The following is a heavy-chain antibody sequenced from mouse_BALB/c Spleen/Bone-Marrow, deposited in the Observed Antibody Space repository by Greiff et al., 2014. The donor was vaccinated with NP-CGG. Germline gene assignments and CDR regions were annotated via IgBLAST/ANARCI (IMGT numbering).Heavy chain of an antibody. D-gene: IGHD2-1*01. Sequence: VQLQQSGAELVKPGAPVKLSCTASGFNIKDSYLHWVKQRPEQGLDWIGRIDPAKGNTNYDPKFQGKATITADTSSNTAYLQLSSLTSEDTAVYFCARNYPFAYWGQGTLVTVSA. CDR3: ARNYPFAY. CDR2: IDPAKGNT. V-gene: IGHV14-3*02. J-gene: IGHJ3*01. CDR1: GFNIKDSY.